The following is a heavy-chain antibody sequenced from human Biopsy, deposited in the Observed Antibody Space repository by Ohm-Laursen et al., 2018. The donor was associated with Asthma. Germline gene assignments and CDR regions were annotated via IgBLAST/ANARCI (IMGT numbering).Heavy chain of an antibody. CDR1: GSTFSSYA. CDR3: ASQSSGPDFWSGYYYFDY. Sequence: SLRLSCAASGSTFSSYAMSWVRQAPGKGLEWVSAISGSGGSTYYADSVKGRFTISRDNSKNTLYLQMNSLGAEDTAVYYCASQSSGPDFWSGYYYFDYWGQGTLVTVSS. CDR2: ISGSGGST. D-gene: IGHD3-3*01. J-gene: IGHJ4*02. V-gene: IGHV3-23*01.